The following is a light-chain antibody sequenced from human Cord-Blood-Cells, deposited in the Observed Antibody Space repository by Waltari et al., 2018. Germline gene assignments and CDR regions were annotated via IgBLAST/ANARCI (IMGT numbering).Light chain of an antibody. CDR3: LQHNSYPFT. Sequence: IQMTQSPSSLSASVADRVTITRWASQGIRNSLGWYQQKPGKAPKRLIYAASSLQSGVPSRFSGSGSGTEFTLTISSLQPEDFATYYCLQHNSYPFTFGPGTKVYIK. J-gene: IGKJ3*01. CDR2: AAS. V-gene: IGKV1-17*01. CDR1: QGIRNS.